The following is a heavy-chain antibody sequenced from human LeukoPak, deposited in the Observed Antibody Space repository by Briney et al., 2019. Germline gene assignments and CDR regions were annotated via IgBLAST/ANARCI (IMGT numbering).Heavy chain of an antibody. CDR2: ISSSGSTI. V-gene: IGHV3-48*03. CDR3: AKDQDSSGWYSGNFDY. J-gene: IGHJ4*02. Sequence: GGSLRLSCAASGFTFSGYEMNWVRQAPGKGLEWVSYISSSGSTIYYADSVKDRFTISRDNSKNTLYLQMNSLRAEDTAVYYCAKDQDSSGWYSGNFDYWGQGTLVTVSS. D-gene: IGHD6-19*01. CDR1: GFTFSGYE.